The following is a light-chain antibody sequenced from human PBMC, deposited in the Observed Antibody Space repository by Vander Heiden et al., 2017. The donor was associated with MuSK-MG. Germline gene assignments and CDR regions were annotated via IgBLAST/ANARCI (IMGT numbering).Light chain of an antibody. CDR2: SNN. V-gene: IGLV1-44*01. J-gene: IGLJ2*01. CDR3: AAWDDSLNGGV. CDR1: SSNIGSNT. Sequence: QSVLTQPPSASGTPGQRVTISCSGSSSNIGSNTVNWYQQLPGTAPKLLIVSNNQRPSGVPDRFSGSKSGTSASREISGLQSEEEAEDYCAAWDDSLNGGVFGGGTKLTVL.